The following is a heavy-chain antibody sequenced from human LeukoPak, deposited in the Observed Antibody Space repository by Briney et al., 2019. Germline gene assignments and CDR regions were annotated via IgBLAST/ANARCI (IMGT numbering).Heavy chain of an antibody. CDR3: ARAGGQGNYAHY. V-gene: IGHV3-21*01. Sequence: GSLRLSCAASGFTFSSYSMNWVRQAPGKGLEWVSSISSSSSYIYYADSVKGRFTISRDNAKNSLYLQMNSLRAEDTAVYYCARAGGQGNYAHYWGQGTLVTVSS. J-gene: IGHJ4*02. CDR2: ISSSSSYI. CDR1: GFTFSSYS. D-gene: IGHD1-7*01.